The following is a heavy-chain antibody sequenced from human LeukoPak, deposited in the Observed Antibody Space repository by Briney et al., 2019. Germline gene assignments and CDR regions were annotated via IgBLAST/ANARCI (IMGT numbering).Heavy chain of an antibody. CDR2: IYHSGST. CDR3: ASVTAATTSEVDY. Sequence: SETLSLTCTVSGYSISSGYYWGWIRQPPGKGLEWIGSIYHSGSTYYNPSLKSRVTISVDTSKNQFSLKLSSVTAADTAVYYCASVTAATTSEVDYWGQGTLVTVSS. V-gene: IGHV4-38-2*02. CDR1: GYSISSGYY. J-gene: IGHJ4*02. D-gene: IGHD2-15*01.